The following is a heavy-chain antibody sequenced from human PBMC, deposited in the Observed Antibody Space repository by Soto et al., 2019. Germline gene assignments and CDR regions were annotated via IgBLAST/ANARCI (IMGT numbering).Heavy chain of an antibody. CDR1: GFTFSSYG. D-gene: IGHD1-26*01. CDR2: ISYDGSNE. J-gene: IGHJ4*02. Sequence: QVQLVESGGGVVQPGRSLRLSCAASGFTFSSYGMHWVRQAPGKGLEWVALISYDGSNEYYADSVKGRFTISGDNSKNTLYLQMSSLIAEDTAVYYCAKDLWELAYYFDYWGQGTLVTVSS. CDR3: AKDLWELAYYFDY. V-gene: IGHV3-30*18.